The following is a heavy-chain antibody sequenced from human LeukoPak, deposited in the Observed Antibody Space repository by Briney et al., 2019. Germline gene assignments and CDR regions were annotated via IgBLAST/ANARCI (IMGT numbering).Heavy chain of an antibody. CDR3: ARGVPIDY. CDR2: INHSGST. V-gene: IGHV4-34*01. J-gene: IGHJ4*02. D-gene: IGHD6-6*01. CDR1: GGSFSGYY. Sequence: TSETLSLTCAVYGGSFSGYYWSWIRQPPGKGLEWIGEINHSGSTNYNPSLKSRVTISVDTSKNQFSLKLSSVTAADTAVYYCARGVPIDYWGQGTLVTVSS.